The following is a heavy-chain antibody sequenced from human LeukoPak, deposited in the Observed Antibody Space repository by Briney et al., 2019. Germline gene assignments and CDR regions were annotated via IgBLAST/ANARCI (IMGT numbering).Heavy chain of an antibody. V-gene: IGHV1-69*13. J-gene: IGHJ6*02. CDR3: ARVLRNVPYYHYGMDV. D-gene: IGHD1-1*01. Sequence: ASVKVSCKASGGTFSSYAISWVRQAPGQGLEWMGGIIPIFGTANYAQKFQGRVTITADESTSTAYMELSSLRSEDTAVYYCARVLRNVPYYHYGMDVWGQGTTVTVSS. CDR2: IIPIFGTA. CDR1: GGTFSSYA.